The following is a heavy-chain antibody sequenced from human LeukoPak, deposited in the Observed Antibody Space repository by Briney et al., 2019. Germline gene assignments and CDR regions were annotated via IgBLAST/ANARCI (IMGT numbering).Heavy chain of an antibody. D-gene: IGHD7-27*01. Sequence: PSETLSLTCTVSSDSINTYYWSWIRQPPGKGLEWIGYISYTGSTNYNPSLRSRVTLSIDTSRNQFSLKLRSVTAADTAVYYCARHFGLGMFDSWGQGTLVAVSS. J-gene: IGHJ4*02. CDR2: ISYTGST. V-gene: IGHV4-59*08. CDR1: SDSINTYY. CDR3: ARHFGLGMFDS.